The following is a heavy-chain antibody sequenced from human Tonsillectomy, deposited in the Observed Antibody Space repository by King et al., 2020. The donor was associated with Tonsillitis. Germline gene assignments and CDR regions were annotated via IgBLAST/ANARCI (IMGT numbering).Heavy chain of an antibody. V-gene: IGHV3-53*01. CDR2: DYSGGNT. D-gene: IGHD3-3*01. Sequence: EVQLVESGGGLIQPGGSLRLSCAASGFTVSSNHMTWVRQAPGKGLEWVSVDYSGGNTYYADSVKGRFIISRDNSTNTLYLQMNSLKAEDTAVYYCARVSDFWSGYYLDYWGQGTLVTVSS. CDR1: GFTVSSNH. CDR3: ARVSDFWSGYYLDY. J-gene: IGHJ4*02.